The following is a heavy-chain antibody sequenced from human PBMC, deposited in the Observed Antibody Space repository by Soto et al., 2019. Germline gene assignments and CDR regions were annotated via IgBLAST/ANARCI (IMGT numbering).Heavy chain of an antibody. V-gene: IGHV3-30*18. CDR2: ISYDGSNK. Sequence: PGGSLRLSCAASGFTFSSYGMHWVRQAPGKGLEWVAVISYDGSNKYYADSVKGRFTISRDNSKNTLYLQMNSLRAEDTAVYYCAKDYPHYYGSGSYYKTGVEPYYYYYCGMDVWGQGTTVTVSS. CDR1: GFTFSSYG. D-gene: IGHD3-10*01. J-gene: IGHJ6*02. CDR3: AKDYPHYYGSGSYYKTGVEPYYYYYCGMDV.